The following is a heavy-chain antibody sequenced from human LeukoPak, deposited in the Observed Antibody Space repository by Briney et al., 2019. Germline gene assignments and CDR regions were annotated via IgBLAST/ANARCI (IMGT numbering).Heavy chain of an antibody. Sequence: ASVKVSCKASGYTFTSYNINWVRQAPGQGLEWMGWMNPDTGNTGYAQKFQGRVTMTRNTSISTAYMELSSLRSEDTAVYYCAIGNDYDSSGFDYWGQGTLVTVSS. J-gene: IGHJ4*02. V-gene: IGHV1-8*01. CDR3: AIGNDYDSSGFDY. CDR1: GYTFTSYN. CDR2: MNPDTGNT. D-gene: IGHD3-22*01.